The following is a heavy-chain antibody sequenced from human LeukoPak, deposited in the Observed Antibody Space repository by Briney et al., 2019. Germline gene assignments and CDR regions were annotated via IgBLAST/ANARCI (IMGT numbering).Heavy chain of an antibody. Sequence: GEPLQISSKGSGYSFSSYWIAWVRQMPGKRLEWMGIIYPGDSDSKYSRSFQGQVTTSADKSINTAYLQWSSLKASDSAMYYCARRLGGADVFDIWGQGTMVTVSS. D-gene: IGHD3-16*01. CDR2: IYPGDSDS. V-gene: IGHV5-51*01. CDR3: ARRLGGADVFDI. CDR1: GYSFSSYW. J-gene: IGHJ3*02.